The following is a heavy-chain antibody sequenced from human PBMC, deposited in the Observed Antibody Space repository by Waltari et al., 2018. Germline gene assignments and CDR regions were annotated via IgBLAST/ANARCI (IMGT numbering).Heavy chain of an antibody. Sequence: QLQLQESGPGLVKPSETLSLTCTVSGGSISSSSYYWGWIRQPPGKGLEWIGSIYYSGSTYYNPSLKSRVTISVDTSKNQFSLKLSSVTAADTAVYYCARNGPTMIVVASHAFDIWGQGTMVTVSS. CDR3: ARNGPTMIVVASHAFDI. D-gene: IGHD3-22*01. J-gene: IGHJ3*02. CDR1: GGSISSSSYY. V-gene: IGHV4-39*07. CDR2: IYYSGST.